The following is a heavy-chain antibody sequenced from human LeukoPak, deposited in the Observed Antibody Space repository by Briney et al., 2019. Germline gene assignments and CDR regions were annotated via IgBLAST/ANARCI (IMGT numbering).Heavy chain of an antibody. CDR2: IYYSGST. CDR3: ARVPPYCSGGSCYPSTYNWFDP. Sequence: PSETLSLTCTVSGGSISSSSYYWGWIRQPPGKGLEWIGTIYYSGSTYYNPSLKSRVTISVDTSKNQFSLKLSSVTAADTAVYYCARVPPYCSGGSCYPSTYNWFDPWGQGTLVTVSS. D-gene: IGHD2-15*01. CDR1: GGSISSSSYY. J-gene: IGHJ5*02. V-gene: IGHV4-39*07.